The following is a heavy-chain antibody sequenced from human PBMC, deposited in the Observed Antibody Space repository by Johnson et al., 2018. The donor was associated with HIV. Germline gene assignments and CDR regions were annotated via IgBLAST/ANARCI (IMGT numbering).Heavy chain of an antibody. Sequence: QVQLVESGGGVVQPGRSLRLSCAASGFTFSSYAMHWVRQAPGKGLEWVAIISYDGGTKYYADSVKGRFSISRDNSKNTLYLQMNSLRAEDTAVYYCARAELGAQTLDAFVIWGQGTMFTVSS. CDR3: ARAELGAQTLDAFVI. V-gene: IGHV3-30*04. J-gene: IGHJ3*02. CDR1: GFTFSSYA. CDR2: ISYDGGTK. D-gene: IGHD1-26*01.